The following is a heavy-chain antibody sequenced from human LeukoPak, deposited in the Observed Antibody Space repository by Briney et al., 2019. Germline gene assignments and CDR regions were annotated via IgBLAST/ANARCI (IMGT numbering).Heavy chain of an antibody. V-gene: IGHV1-46*01. CDR2: IKPSSGST. D-gene: IGHD3-22*01. J-gene: IGHJ4*02. Sequence: ASVKVSCKTSGYTLTNYYMHWVRQAPGQGLEWLGIIKPSSGSTTYAQKFQGRVTMTRDTSTSTVYMELTSLGSEDTAVYYCARLGYYYDSLGHYDYWGQGTLVIVSS. CDR1: GYTLTNYY. CDR3: ARLGYYYDSLGHYDY.